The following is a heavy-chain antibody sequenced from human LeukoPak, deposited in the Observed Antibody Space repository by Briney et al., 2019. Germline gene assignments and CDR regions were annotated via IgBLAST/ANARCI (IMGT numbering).Heavy chain of an antibody. V-gene: IGHV3-30*04. CDR2: ISYDGSNK. D-gene: IGHD1-26*01. CDR1: GFTFSSYA. CDR3: AKREGATTFLYYYYMDV. J-gene: IGHJ6*03. Sequence: GGSLRLSCAASGFTFSSYAMHWVRQAPGKGLEWVAVISYDGSNKYYADSVKGRFTISRDNSKNTLYLQMNSLRAEDTAVYYCAKREGATTFLYYYYMDVWGKGTTVTVSS.